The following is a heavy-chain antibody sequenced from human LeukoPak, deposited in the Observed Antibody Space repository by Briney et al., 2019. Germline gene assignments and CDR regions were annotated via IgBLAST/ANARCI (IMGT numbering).Heavy chain of an antibody. CDR2: IIPIFGTA. CDR3: AGTRSWEMVEYYFDY. Sequence: SVKVSCKASGGTFSSYAISWVRQAPGQGLEWMGGIIPIFGTANYAQKFQGRVTITTDESTSTAYMELSSLRSEDTAVYYCAGTRSWEMVEYYFDYWGQGTLVTVSS. D-gene: IGHD5-24*01. J-gene: IGHJ4*02. V-gene: IGHV1-69*05. CDR1: GGTFSSYA.